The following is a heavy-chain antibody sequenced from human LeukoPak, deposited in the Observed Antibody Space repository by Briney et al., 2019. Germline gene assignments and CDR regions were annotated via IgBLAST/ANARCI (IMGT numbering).Heavy chain of an antibody. V-gene: IGHV3-7*04. CDR3: AGGTGWLIDY. D-gene: IGHD6-19*01. J-gene: IGHJ4*02. CDR1: GSTFSGYW. Sequence: PGGSLRLSCAAAGSTFSGYWMNWVRQVPRKGLEWVANIKQVGSEKYYVDSVKGRFTTSRDNAKNSLYLQLNSLRAEDTAVYYCAGGTGWLIDYWGQGTLVTVSS. CDR2: IKQVGSEK.